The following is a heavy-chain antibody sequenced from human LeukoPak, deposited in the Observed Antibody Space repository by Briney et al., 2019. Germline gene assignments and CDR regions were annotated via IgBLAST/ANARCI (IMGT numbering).Heavy chain of an antibody. CDR2: IIPIFGAA. J-gene: IGHJ4*02. D-gene: IGHD1-1*01. CDR1: GGTFISYA. V-gene: IGHV1-69*05. CDR3: ARSGLLEPQAFDY. Sequence: GASVKVSCKASGGTFISYAISWVRQAPGQGLEWMGRIIPIFGAANYAQKFQGRVTITTDESTSTAYTELSRLRSEDTAVYYCARSGLLEPQAFDYWGQGNLVTVSS.